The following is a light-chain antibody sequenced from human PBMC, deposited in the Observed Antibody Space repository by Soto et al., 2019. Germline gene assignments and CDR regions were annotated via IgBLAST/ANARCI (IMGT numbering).Light chain of an antibody. CDR2: AAS. V-gene: IGKV1-8*01. CDR1: QGISSY. Sequence: GARVTITCRASQGISSYLAWYQQKPGKAAKLLIYAASTLQSGVPSRFSGSGSGTDFTLTISCLQSEDFATYYCQQYYSYPRTFGQGTKVDIK. CDR3: QQYYSYPRT. J-gene: IGKJ1*01.